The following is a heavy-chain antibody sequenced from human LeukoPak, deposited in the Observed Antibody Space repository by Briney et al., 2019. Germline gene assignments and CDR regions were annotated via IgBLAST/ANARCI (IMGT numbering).Heavy chain of an antibody. CDR3: AREDFWSGYNY. J-gene: IGHJ4*02. Sequence: SVKVSCKASGGTFSSYTISWVRQAPGQGLEWMGRIIPILGIANYAQKFQGRVTITADKSTSTAYMELSSLISEDTAVYYCAREDFWSGYNYWGQGTLVTVSS. CDR1: GGTFSSYT. V-gene: IGHV1-69*04. CDR2: IIPILGIA. D-gene: IGHD3-3*01.